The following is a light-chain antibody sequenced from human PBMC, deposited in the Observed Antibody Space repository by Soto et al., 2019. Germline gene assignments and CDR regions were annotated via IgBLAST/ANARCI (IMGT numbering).Light chain of an antibody. J-gene: IGLJ1*01. Sequence: QSVLTQPPSASGTPGQRVTISCSGSSSTIGSKTLNWYQQVPGSAPKLLIYLGDQRASGVSDRFSGSKCGTSASLAINGLRSDDEADYYCAAWDDNLNAYVFGSATKLTVL. V-gene: IGLV1-44*01. CDR2: LGD. CDR3: AAWDDNLNAYV. CDR1: SSTIGSKT.